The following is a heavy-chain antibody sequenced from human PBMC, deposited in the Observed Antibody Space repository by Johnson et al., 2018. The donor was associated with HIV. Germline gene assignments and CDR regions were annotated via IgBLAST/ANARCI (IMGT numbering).Heavy chain of an antibody. CDR2: ISYDGSNK. V-gene: IGHV3-30*04. CDR1: GFTFSSYA. J-gene: IGHJ3*02. CDR3: AKAELIRFGTDAFDI. D-gene: IGHD3-10*01. Sequence: QVQLVESGGGVVQPGRSLRLSCAASGFTFSSYAMHWVRQAPGKGLEWVAVISYDGSNKYYADSVKGRFTISRDNSKNTLYLQMNNLGPEDTAVYYCAKAELIRFGTDAFDIWGQGTMVTVSS.